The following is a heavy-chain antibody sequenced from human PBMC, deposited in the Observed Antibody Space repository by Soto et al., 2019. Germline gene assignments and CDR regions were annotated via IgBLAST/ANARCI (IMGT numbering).Heavy chain of an antibody. CDR3: ARHSKKTGDFDYYYGMDV. CDR2: IYYRGNT. V-gene: IGHV4-59*08. D-gene: IGHD7-27*01. J-gene: IGHJ6*02. Sequence: SETLSLTCSVFGGSMSPYYWSCIRQSPGKGLEWIANIYYRGNTNYNPSLESRVTISIDTSKNQFSLKLNSLTAADTAVYYCARHSKKTGDFDYYYGMDVWGQGTTVTVSS. CDR1: GGSMSPYY.